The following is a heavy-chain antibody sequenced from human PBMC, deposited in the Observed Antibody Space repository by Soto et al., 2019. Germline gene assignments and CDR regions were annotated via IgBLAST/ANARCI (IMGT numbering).Heavy chain of an antibody. D-gene: IGHD3-22*01. Sequence: GGSLRLSCAASGFTFSSYEMNWVRQAPGKGLEWVSYISSSGSTIYYADSVKGRFTISRDNAKNSLYLQMNSLRAEDTAVYYCARGSVMYYYDSSGYPDYWGQGTLVTVSS. CDR2: ISSSGSTI. CDR3: ARGSVMYYYDSSGYPDY. V-gene: IGHV3-48*03. J-gene: IGHJ4*02. CDR1: GFTFSSYE.